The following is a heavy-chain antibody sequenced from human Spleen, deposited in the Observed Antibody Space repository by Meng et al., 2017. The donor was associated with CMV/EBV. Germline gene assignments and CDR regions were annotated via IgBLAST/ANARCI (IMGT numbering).Heavy chain of an antibody. V-gene: IGHV4-39*01. Sequence: SETLSLTCTVSGGSISSSSYYWGWIRQPPGKGPEWIGSIYYSGSTYYNPSLKSRVTISVDTSKTQFSLKLSSVTAADTAVYYCARRRIQLWLGGYYFDYWGQGTLVTVSS. CDR1: GGSISSSSYY. CDR2: IYYSGST. CDR3: ARRRIQLWLGGYYFDY. J-gene: IGHJ4*02. D-gene: IGHD5-18*01.